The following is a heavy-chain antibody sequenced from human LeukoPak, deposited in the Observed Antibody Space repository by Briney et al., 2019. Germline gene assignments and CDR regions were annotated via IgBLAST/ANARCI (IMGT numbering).Heavy chain of an antibody. D-gene: IGHD6-19*01. V-gene: IGHV3-23*01. J-gene: IGHJ3*01. CDR2: ISGSGGHA. CDR3: GKKKYSSGWDGFDV. Sequence: PGGSLRLSCAASGFTFSSYGTTWVRQAPGKGLEYVSSISGSGGHASYADSVKGRFTISRDNSKNTLYLQMNSLGAEDTAVYYCGKKKYSSGWDGFDVWGQGTLVTVSS. CDR1: GFTFSSYG.